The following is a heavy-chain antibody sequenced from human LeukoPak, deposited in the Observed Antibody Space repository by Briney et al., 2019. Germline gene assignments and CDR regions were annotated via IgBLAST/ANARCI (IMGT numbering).Heavy chain of an antibody. CDR3: ARGRRYFDY. V-gene: IGHV4-34*01. Sequence: SETLSLTCAVYGGSFSGYYWSWIRQPPGKGLEWIGEINHSGSTNYNPSLKSRVTISVDTSKNQFSLKLSSVTAADTAVYYCARGRRYFDYWGRGTLVTVSS. CDR1: GGSFSGYY. CDR2: INHSGST. J-gene: IGHJ4*02.